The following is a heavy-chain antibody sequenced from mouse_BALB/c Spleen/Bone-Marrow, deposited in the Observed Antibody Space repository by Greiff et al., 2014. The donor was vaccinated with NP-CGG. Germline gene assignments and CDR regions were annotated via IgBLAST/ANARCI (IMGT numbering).Heavy chain of an antibody. CDR1: GFNIKDTY. CDR3: ANYYYGSHFDY. CDR2: IDPANGNT. Sequence: VQLQQPGAALVKPGASVKLSCTASGFNIKDTYMHRVKQRPEQGLEWIGRIDPANGNTKYDPKFQGKATITADTFSNTAYLQLSSLTSEDTAVYYCANYYYGSHFDYWGQGTTLTVSS. J-gene: IGHJ2*01. V-gene: IGHV14-3*02. D-gene: IGHD1-1*01.